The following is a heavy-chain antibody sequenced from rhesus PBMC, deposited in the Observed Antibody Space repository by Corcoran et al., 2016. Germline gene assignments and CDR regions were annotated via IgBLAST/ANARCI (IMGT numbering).Heavy chain of an antibody. V-gene: IGHV4-169*02. CDR1: GGSISSSY. Sequence: QLQLQESGPGLVKPSETLSVTCAVSGGSISSSYWSWIRQAPGKGLEWIGYIYGSGSSTHYNPSIKSRVTLSVDTSKNQFSLKLSSVTAADTAVYYCVREVVLTAMQYFDYWGQGVLVTVSS. D-gene: IGHD2-27*01. J-gene: IGHJ4*01. CDR2: IYGSGSST. CDR3: VREVVLTAMQYFDY.